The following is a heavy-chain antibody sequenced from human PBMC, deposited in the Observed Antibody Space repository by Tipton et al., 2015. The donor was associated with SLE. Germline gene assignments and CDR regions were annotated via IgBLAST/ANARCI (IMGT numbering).Heavy chain of an antibody. D-gene: IGHD2-2*01. CDR1: GGSISSYY. J-gene: IGHJ6*03. CDR3: ARERSSTPYYYYYMDV. CDR2: IYYSGST. Sequence: LRLSCTVSGGSISSYYWSRIRQPPGKGLEWIGYIYYSGSTNYNPSLKSRVTISVDTSKNQFSLKLSSVTAADTAVYYCARERSSTPYYYYYMDVWGKGTTVTVSS. V-gene: IGHV4-59*01.